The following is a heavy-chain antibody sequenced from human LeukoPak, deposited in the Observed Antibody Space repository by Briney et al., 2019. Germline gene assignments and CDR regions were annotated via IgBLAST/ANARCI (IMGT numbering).Heavy chain of an antibody. Sequence: ASVKVSCKASGYTFTAYYMHWVRQAPGQDLEWMGWINPNSGGTNYAQKFQGRVTMTRDTSISTAYMELSRLTSDDTAVFYCARDDGQGATDYWGQGTLVTVSS. V-gene: IGHV1-2*02. J-gene: IGHJ4*02. CDR3: ARDDGQGATDY. CDR1: GYTFTAYY. D-gene: IGHD1-26*01. CDR2: INPNSGGT.